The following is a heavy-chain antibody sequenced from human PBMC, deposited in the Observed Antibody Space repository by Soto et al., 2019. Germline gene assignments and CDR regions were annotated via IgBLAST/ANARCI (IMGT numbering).Heavy chain of an antibody. V-gene: IGHV1-69*04. D-gene: IGHD1-26*01. Sequence: GGSVKVSFQASGSTFSSYTISLVRQAPGQGLEWMGRIIPILGVANYAQKFQGRVTITADKSTTTAYVELSSLRSEDTAVYYCARDRDSGSYYWYFDLWGRGTLVTVSS. CDR3: ARDRDSGSYYWYFDL. J-gene: IGHJ2*01. CDR1: GSTFSSYT. CDR2: IIPILGVA.